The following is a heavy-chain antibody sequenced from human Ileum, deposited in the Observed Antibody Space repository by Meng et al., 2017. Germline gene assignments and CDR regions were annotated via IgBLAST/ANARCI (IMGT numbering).Heavy chain of an antibody. Sequence: DGQLVGSVGGLEQPGWALRLSWAASGFTFRSFAMSWVRQAPGKGLEGVSTMSGSGGYTYYAGSVKGRFTVSSDNSKNTLFLQMNSLRAEDTAVYYCAKFLLYGSGSSKWFDPWGQGTLVTVSS. CDR3: AKFLLYGSGSSKWFDP. CDR2: MSGSGGYT. D-gene: IGHD3-10*01. CDR1: GFTFRSFA. J-gene: IGHJ5*02. V-gene: IGHV3-23*04.